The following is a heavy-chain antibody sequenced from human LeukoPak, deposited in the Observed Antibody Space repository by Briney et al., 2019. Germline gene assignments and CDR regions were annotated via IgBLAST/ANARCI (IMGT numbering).Heavy chain of an antibody. Sequence: SETLSLTCTISDGSVSSGTYYWGWIRQPPGKGLEWIGSIYHSGSTYYNPSLKSRVTISVDTSKNQFSLKLSSVTAADTAVYYCARSTGEWFDPWGQGTLVTVSS. CDR2: IYHSGST. J-gene: IGHJ5*02. CDR3: ARSTGEWFDP. CDR1: DGSVSSGTYY. V-gene: IGHV4-39*07. D-gene: IGHD7-27*01.